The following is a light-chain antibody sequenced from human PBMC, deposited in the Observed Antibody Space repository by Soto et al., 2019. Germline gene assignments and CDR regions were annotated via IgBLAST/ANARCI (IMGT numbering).Light chain of an antibody. CDR1: SSDVGSYNL. CDR3: SSYTSSSTLGV. V-gene: IGLV2-14*02. CDR2: EVS. J-gene: IGLJ1*01. Sequence: QSALTQPASVSGSPGQSITISCTGTSSDVGSYNLVSWYQQHPGKAPKLMIYEVSNRPSGVSNRFSGSKSGNTASLTISGLQAEDEADYYCSSYTSSSTLGVFGTGTKVTVL.